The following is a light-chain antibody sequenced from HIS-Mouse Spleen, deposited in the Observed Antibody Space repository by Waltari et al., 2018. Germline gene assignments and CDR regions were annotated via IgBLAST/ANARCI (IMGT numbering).Light chain of an antibody. Sequence: QSVLTQPPSVSGAPGQRVTISCTASSSNIGAGYAVPWYQQLPGTAPNLLIYGNSNRPSGVPDRFSGSKSGTSASLAITGLQAEDEADYYCQSYDSSPHVVFGGGTKLTVL. J-gene: IGLJ2*01. CDR1: SSNIGAGYA. CDR3: QSYDSSPHVV. V-gene: IGLV1-40*01. CDR2: GNS.